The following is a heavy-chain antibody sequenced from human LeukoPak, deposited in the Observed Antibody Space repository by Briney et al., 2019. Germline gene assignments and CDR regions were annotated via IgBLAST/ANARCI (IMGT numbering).Heavy chain of an antibody. CDR1: GFTFSSYS. V-gene: IGHV3-48*02. D-gene: IGHD2-2*01. CDR2: ISGSSSTI. CDR3: ARNVPATAGQPLDY. Sequence: GGSLRLSCAGTGFTFSSYSMKWVGQAPGKGLEWVSYISGSSSTIYYADPVKGRFTISRDNAKNSLYLQMNSLRDEDTAVYYCARNVPATAGQPLDYWGQGTLVTVSS. J-gene: IGHJ4*02.